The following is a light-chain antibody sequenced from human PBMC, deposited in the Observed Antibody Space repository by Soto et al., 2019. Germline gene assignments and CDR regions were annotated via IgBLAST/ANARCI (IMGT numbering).Light chain of an antibody. V-gene: IGKV1-9*01. CDR1: QDISNY. J-gene: IGKJ5*01. CDR3: QQLNSYPLT. Sequence: IQLPQSPSSLSASVGAIVTITCLASQDISNYLVWYQQTPGKAPKLLIYAASTLQSGVPSRFSGSGSGTDFTLTISSLQPEDFATYYCQQLNSYPLTFGQGTRLAVK. CDR2: AAS.